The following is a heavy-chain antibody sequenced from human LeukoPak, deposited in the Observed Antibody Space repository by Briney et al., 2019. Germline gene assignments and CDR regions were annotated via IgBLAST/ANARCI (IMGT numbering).Heavy chain of an antibody. CDR3: ARVFGAGYSDY. CDR1: GFSFSKDW. V-gene: IGHV3-11*04. Sequence: GGSLRLSCAASGFSFSKDWMSWVRQAPGKGLEWVSYISSSGSTIYYADSVKGRFTISRDNAKNSLYSQMNSLRAEDTAVYYCARVFGAGYSDYWGQGTLVTVSS. D-gene: IGHD4/OR15-4a*01. CDR2: ISSSGSTI. J-gene: IGHJ4*02.